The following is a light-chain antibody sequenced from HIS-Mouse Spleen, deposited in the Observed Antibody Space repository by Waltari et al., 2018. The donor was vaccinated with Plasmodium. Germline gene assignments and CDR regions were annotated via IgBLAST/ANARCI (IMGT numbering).Light chain of an antibody. CDR1: AFPKKY. J-gene: IGLJ3*02. CDR2: EDS. CDR3: YSTDSSGNHRV. Sequence: SYELTQPPSASVSPGQTARITCPGDAFPKKYASWYQQKSGQAPVLVIYEDSKRPSGIPERFSGSSSGTMATLTISGAQVEDEADYYCYSTDSSGNHRVFGGGTKLTVL. V-gene: IGLV3-10*01.